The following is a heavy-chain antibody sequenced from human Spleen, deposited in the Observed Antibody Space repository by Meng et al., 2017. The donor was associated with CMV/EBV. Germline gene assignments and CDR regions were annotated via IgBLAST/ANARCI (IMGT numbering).Heavy chain of an antibody. CDR3: ARNNGQFGLFS. CDR2: ITRNSSDT. J-gene: IGHJ5*02. D-gene: IGHD3-10*01. V-gene: IGHV3-21*06. CDR1: EFSLSSSP. Sequence: SGVPYEFSLSSSPMNCARQAPGKGLEWISAITRNSSDTYYAGSVKGRFTISRDDAKNSLYLQMNSLRGDDTALYYCARNNGQFGLFSWGQGTLVTVSS.